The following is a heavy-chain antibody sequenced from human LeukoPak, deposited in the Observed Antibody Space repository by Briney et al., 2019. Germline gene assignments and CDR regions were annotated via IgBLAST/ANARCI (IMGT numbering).Heavy chain of an antibody. J-gene: IGHJ5*02. V-gene: IGHV3-30-3*01. Sequence: GRSLRLSCAASGFTFSSYAMHWVRQAPGKGLEWVAVISYDGSNKYYADSVKGRFTISRDNSKNTLYLQMSSLRAEDTAVYYCARDVVVAAANWFDPWGQGTLVTVSS. D-gene: IGHD2-15*01. CDR3: ARDVVVAAANWFDP. CDR1: GFTFSSYA. CDR2: ISYDGSNK.